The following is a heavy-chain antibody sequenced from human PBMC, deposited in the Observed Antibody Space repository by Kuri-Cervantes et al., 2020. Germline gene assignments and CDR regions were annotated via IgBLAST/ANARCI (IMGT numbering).Heavy chain of an antibody. CDR2: IYYSVST. CDR3: AREFSYDSSGYYGIDV. Sequence: WVRQAPGKGLEWIGSIYYSVSTYYNPSLKSRVTISVDTSKNQFSLKLSSVTAADTAVYYCAREFSYDSSGYYGIDVWGQGTTVTVSS. J-gene: IGHJ6*02. D-gene: IGHD3-22*01. V-gene: IGHV4-39*07.